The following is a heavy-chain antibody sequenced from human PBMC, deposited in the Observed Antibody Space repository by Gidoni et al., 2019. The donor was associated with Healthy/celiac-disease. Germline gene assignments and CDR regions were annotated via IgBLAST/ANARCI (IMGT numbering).Heavy chain of an antibody. V-gene: IGHV1-69*02. D-gene: IGHD6-13*01. CDR1: GGTFSSPT. CDR3: ARYAGAAADFYYYYYMDV. J-gene: IGHJ6*03. Sequence: QVQLVQSGAAVKKPGSSVKVSCTASGGTFSSPTISWVRQAPGQGLEWMGRIIPILGRANYAQKFQGRVTITADKSTSTAYMELSSLRSEDTAVYYCARYAGAAADFYYYYYMDVWGKGTTVTVSS. CDR2: IIPILGRA.